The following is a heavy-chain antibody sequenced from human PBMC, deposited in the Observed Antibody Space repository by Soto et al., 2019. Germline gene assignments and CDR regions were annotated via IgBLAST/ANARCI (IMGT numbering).Heavy chain of an antibody. D-gene: IGHD6-6*01. CDR2: INPNSGGT. J-gene: IGHJ4*02. CDR1: GYTFTGYY. Sequence: ASVKVSCKASGYTFTGYYMHWVRQAPGQGLEWMGWINPNSGGTNYAQKFQGRVTMTRDTSISTAYMELSRLRSDDTAVYYCARAAYSSSNYFDYWGQGTLVTVSS. V-gene: IGHV1-2*02. CDR3: ARAAYSSSNYFDY.